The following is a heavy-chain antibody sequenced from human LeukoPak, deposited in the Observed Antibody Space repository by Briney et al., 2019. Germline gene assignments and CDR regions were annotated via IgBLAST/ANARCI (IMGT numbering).Heavy chain of an antibody. CDR1: GAFISSSSNS. CDR2: IYSSGSA. Sequence: SETLSLTCAVSGAFISSSSNSWSWFRQPPGKGLEWIGDIYSSGSASYNPSLHSRLLISIDTSKNHFSLELSSVTAADTAVYFCAKADLPVRSPYNWFDPWGQGTLVTVSS. V-gene: IGHV4-30-4*07. J-gene: IGHJ5*02. D-gene: IGHD3-10*01. CDR3: AKADLPVRSPYNWFDP.